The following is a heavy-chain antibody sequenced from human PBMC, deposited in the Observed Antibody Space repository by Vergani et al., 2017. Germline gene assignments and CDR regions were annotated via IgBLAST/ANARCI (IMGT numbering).Heavy chain of an antibody. D-gene: IGHD5-12*01. Sequence: VQLVESAGGVVQPGGSLRLSCAASGFTFNHYAMNWVRQAPGKGLEWVSGISGSGGSTYYAGSLKGRFTISRDSSKNTLYLQMNSLSAGDTAVYYCAKANPRNSGYDYLYYYHAMDVWGQGTTVTVSS. CDR3: AKANPRNSGYDYLYYYHAMDV. CDR1: GFTFNHYA. CDR2: ISGSGGST. V-gene: IGHV3-23*04. J-gene: IGHJ6*02.